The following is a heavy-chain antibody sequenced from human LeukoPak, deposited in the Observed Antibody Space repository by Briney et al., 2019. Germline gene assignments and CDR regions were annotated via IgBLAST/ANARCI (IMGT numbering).Heavy chain of an antibody. Sequence: GGSLRLSCAASGFTFSSYWMHWVRQAAGKGLXXVSHINRDGSSTSHADSVKGRFTISRDNAKNTLYLQMNSLRAEDTAVYYCARDSNYGMDVWGQGTTVTVSS. CDR3: ARDSNYGMDV. CDR1: GFTFSSYW. V-gene: IGHV3-74*01. CDR2: INRDGSST. D-gene: IGHD4-11*01. J-gene: IGHJ6*02.